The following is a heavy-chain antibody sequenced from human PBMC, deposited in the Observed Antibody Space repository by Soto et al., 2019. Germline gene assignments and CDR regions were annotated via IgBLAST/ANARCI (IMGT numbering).Heavy chain of an antibody. CDR2: ISGSGGST. J-gene: IGHJ6*02. CDR1: GFTFSSYA. D-gene: IGHD3-3*01. Sequence: GGSLRLSCAASGFTFSSYAMSWVRQAPGKGLEWVSAISGSGGSTYYADSVKGRFTISRDNSKNTLYLQMNSLRAEDTAVYYCANPYYDFWSGFLPQIYYYGMDVWGQGTTVTVSS. V-gene: IGHV3-23*01. CDR3: ANPYYDFWSGFLPQIYYYGMDV.